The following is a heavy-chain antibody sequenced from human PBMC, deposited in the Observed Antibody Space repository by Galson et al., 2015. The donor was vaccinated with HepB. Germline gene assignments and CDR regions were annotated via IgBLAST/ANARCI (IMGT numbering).Heavy chain of an antibody. CDR1: GFTLSDYW. V-gene: IGHV3-7*03. Sequence: SLRLSCAASGFTLSDYWMSWVRQAPGKGLEWVANIKEDGSETHYVDSVKGRFIISRDNAKNSLYLRISSLRAEDTAVYYCARDRFGVAPWNYYYYGMDVWGQGTTVTVSS. J-gene: IGHJ6*02. CDR2: IKEDGSET. CDR3: ARDRFGVAPWNYYYYGMDV. D-gene: IGHD3-3*01.